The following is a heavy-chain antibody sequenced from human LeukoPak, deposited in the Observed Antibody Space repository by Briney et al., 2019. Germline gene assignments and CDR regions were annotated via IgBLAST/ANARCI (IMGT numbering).Heavy chain of an antibody. J-gene: IGHJ6*02. D-gene: IGHD6-19*01. CDR3: ARGNRDTSGFYFYYGMDV. Sequence: PGGSLRLSCAAAGFTFDDYAMFWVRQAPGKGLEWVSGISWDSRNIGYAASVKGRFTTSRDNGKNSLYLQMNSLRPDDTALNYCARGNRDTSGFYFYYGMDVWGPGSTVTVSS. CDR1: GFTFDDYA. CDR2: ISWDSRNI. V-gene: IGHV3-9*01.